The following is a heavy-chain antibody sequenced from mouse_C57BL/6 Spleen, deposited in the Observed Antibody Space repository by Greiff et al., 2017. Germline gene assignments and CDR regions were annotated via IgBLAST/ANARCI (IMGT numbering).Heavy chain of an antibody. Sequence: VQLKQSGPGLVKPSQSLSLTCSVTGYSITSGYYWNWIRQFPGNKLEWMGYISYDGSNNYNPSLKNRISITRDTSKNQFFLKLNSVTTEDTATYYCARDVDWFAYWGQGTLVTVSA. CDR3: ARDVDWFAY. V-gene: IGHV3-6*01. J-gene: IGHJ3*01. CDR1: GYSITSGYY. CDR2: ISYDGSN.